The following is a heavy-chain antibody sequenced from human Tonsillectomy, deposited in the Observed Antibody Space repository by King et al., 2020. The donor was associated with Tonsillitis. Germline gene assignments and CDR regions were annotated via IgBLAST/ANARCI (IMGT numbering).Heavy chain of an antibody. J-gene: IGHJ1*01. V-gene: IGHV3-15*01. CDR2: IKSKTDGGTT. Sequence: VQLVESGGGLVKPGGSLRLSCAASGFTFSNAWMSWVRQAPGKGLEWVGRIKSKTDGGTTDYAAPVKGRFTISRDDSKNTLYLQMNSLKTEDTAVYYCSTEAKFTYYYDGSGYDLEYFQHWGQGTLVTVSS. CDR1: GFTFSNAW. D-gene: IGHD3-22*01. CDR3: STEAKFTYYYDGSGYDLEYFQH.